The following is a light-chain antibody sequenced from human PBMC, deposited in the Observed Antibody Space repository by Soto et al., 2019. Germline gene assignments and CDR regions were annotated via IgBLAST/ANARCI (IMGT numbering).Light chain of an antibody. V-gene: IGLV1-44*01. Sequence: QSVLTQPPSASGTTGRRVTISCSGSSSNIGSNTVKWYQHLPGTAPKLLIYTNSQRPSGVPDRFSGSKSGTSASLAISGLQSEDEANYYCAAWDDSLNGLVFGTGTKVTV. CDR3: AAWDDSLNGLV. J-gene: IGLJ1*01. CDR2: TNS. CDR1: SSNIGSNT.